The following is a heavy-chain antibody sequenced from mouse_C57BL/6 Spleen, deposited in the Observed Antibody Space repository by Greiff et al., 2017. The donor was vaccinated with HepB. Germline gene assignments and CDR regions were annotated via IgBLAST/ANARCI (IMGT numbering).Heavy chain of an antibody. J-gene: IGHJ4*01. V-gene: IGHV1-18*01. CDR3: ARNGYDGLYYYAMDY. CDR2: INPNNGGT. Sequence: VQLQQSGPELVKPGASVKIPCKASGYTFTDYNMDWVKQSHGKSLEWIGDINPNNGGTIYNQKFKGKATLTVDKSSSTAYMELRSLTSEDTAVYYCARNGYDGLYYYAMDYWGQGTSVTVSS. CDR1: GYTFTDYN. D-gene: IGHD2-2*01.